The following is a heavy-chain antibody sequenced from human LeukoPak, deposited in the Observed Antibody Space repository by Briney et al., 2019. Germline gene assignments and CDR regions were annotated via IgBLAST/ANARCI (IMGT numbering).Heavy chain of an antibody. CDR1: GGTFSSYA. Sequence: HAASVKVSCKASGGTFSSYAISWVRQAPGQGLEWMGGIIPIFGTANYAQKFQGRVTITADESTSTAYMELSRLRSEDTAVYYCARVSKYYGSGSYYVTGYNWFDPWGQGTLVTVSS. J-gene: IGHJ5*02. CDR2: IIPIFGTA. D-gene: IGHD3-10*01. CDR3: ARVSKYYGSGSYYVTGYNWFDP. V-gene: IGHV1-69*01.